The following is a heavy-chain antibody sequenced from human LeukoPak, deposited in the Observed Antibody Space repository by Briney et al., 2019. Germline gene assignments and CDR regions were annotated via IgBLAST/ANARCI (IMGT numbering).Heavy chain of an antibody. CDR2: IYYPGST. V-gene: IGHV4-39*01. CDR3: GRHVSSGWDYYNGLDV. J-gene: IGHJ6*02. D-gene: IGHD6-19*01. Sequence: SETLSLTCKVSGGSIGSSGFYWGWIRQPPGKGLEWIGRIYYPGSTHYNPSLQSRVTISVDTSKYQVSLTLSSVTATDTAVYYCGRHVSSGWDYYNGLDVWGQGTTVTVSS. CDR1: GGSIGSSGFY.